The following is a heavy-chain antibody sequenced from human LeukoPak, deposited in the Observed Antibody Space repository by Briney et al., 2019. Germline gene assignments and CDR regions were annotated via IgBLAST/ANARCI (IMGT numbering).Heavy chain of an antibody. CDR1: GSIFTSYW. J-gene: IGHJ4*02. CDR2: IYPGDSDT. Sequence: GASLQISCQGSGSIFTSYWIGWVRQVPGKGLEWMGIIYPGDSDTRYSPSFQGQVTISADKSISTAYLQWGSLKASDTAMYYCCLDTAMVSFDYWGQGTLVTVSS. CDR3: CLDTAMVSFDY. V-gene: IGHV5-51*01. D-gene: IGHD5-18*01.